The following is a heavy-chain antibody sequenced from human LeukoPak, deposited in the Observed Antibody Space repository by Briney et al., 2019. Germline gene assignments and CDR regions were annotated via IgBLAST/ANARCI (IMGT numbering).Heavy chain of an antibody. D-gene: IGHD1-26*01. J-gene: IGHJ4*02. CDR2: ISGSCDST. V-gene: IGHV3-23*01. Sequence: GGSLRLSCVSSGFTFSSYALSWVRQAPGKGVEWVSSISGSCDSTYYADSVKGRFTIFRDNSKNTLYLHMDSLRAEDTAVYYCARSGLNNFDYWGQGNLVTVSS. CDR1: GFTFSSYA. CDR3: ARSGLNNFDY.